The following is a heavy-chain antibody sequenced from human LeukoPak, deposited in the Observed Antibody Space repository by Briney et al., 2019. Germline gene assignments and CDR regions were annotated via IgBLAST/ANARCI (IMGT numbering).Heavy chain of an antibody. CDR1: GFTFSSYA. CDR2: FSGSGGST. D-gene: IGHD6-13*01. CDR3: AKDVGIAAASSAFDI. J-gene: IGHJ3*02. Sequence: GGSLRLSCAASGFTFSSYAMSWVRQAPGKGLECISGFSGSGGSTYYADSVKGRFTISRDNSKNTLYLQMNSLRAEDTAVYYCAKDVGIAAASSAFDIWGQGTMVTVSS. V-gene: IGHV3-23*01.